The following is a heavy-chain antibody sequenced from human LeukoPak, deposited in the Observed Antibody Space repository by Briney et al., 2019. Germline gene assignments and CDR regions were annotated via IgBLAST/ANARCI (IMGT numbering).Heavy chain of an antibody. V-gene: IGHV3-21*01. D-gene: IGHD6-6*01. J-gene: IGHJ4*02. Sequence: PGGSLTLSCAASGFSLSTFTLHWVRKAPGKGLEWVSSIGNTTTDMSYTGSVKGRFSISRDNAKNSLSLQMNSLRVEDTAVYYCTRDRLFDCWGQGTLVTVSS. CDR2: IGNTTTDM. CDR3: TRDRLFDC. CDR1: GFSLSTFT.